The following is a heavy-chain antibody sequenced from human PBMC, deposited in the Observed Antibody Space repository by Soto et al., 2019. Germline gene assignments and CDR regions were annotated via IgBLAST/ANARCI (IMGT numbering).Heavy chain of an antibody. J-gene: IGHJ6*02. CDR1: GYIFTSYW. Sequence: GESLRVCYRGSGYIFTSYWIGWWRQMPGKGLEWMGIIYPGDSDTRYSPSFQGQVTISADKSISTAYLQWSSLKASDTAMYYCARHWGYSSSSEVMAFCGQGTSVTGS. CDR2: IYPGDSDT. V-gene: IGHV5-51*01. D-gene: IGHD6-6*01. CDR3: ARHWGYSSSSEVMAF.